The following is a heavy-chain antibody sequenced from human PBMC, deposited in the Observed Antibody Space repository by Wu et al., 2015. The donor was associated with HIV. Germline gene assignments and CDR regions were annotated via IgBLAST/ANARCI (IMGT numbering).Heavy chain of an antibody. J-gene: IGHJ4*02. Sequence: QVQVVQSGAEVKKPGASVKVSCKASGYTFTGYYIHWVRQAPGQGLEWMGWINPVFAMTNYAQRFQGRVTLTADESTNTAYMELSRLKYDDTAIYYCARSLGVVGKHHPRTTWGQGTLVTVFS. CDR2: INPVFAMT. D-gene: IGHD4-17*01. V-gene: IGHV1-69*01. CDR3: ARSLGVVGKHHPRTT. CDR1: GYTFTGYY.